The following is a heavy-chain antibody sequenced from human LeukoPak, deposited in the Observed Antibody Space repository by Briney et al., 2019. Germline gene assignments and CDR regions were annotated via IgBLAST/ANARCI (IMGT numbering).Heavy chain of an antibody. CDR1: GGSISSYY. CDR3: AREHYYGSGSYYNVNWFDP. CDR2: IYYSGST. J-gene: IGHJ5*02. Sequence: SETLSLTCTVSGGSISSYYWSWIRQPPGKGLEWIGYIYYSGSTNYNPSLKSRVTISVDTSKNQISLKLSSVTAADTAVYYCAREHYYGSGSYYNVNWFDPWGQGTLVTVSS. V-gene: IGHV4-59*01. D-gene: IGHD3-10*01.